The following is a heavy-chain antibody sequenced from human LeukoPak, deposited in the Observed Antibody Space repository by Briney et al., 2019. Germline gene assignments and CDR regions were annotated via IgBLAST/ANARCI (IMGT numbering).Heavy chain of an antibody. J-gene: IGHJ4*02. CDR2: ISSSSSYI. D-gene: IGHD2-8*01. V-gene: IGHV3-21*01. CDR3: ARDRLGYCTNGVCGYFDY. Sequence: GGSLRLSCAASGFTFSSYWMHWVRQAPGKGLEWVSSISSSSSYIYYADSVKGRFTISRDNAKNSLYLQMNSLRAEDTAVYYCARDRLGYCTNGVCGYFDYWGQGTLVTVSS. CDR1: GFTFSSYW.